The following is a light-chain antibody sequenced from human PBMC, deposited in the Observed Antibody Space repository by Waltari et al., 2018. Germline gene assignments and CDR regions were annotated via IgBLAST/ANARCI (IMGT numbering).Light chain of an antibody. V-gene: IGLV1-47*01. CDR1: SSNIGSNY. CDR3: AAWDDSLSGWV. CDR2: RNN. Sequence: QSVLTQPPSASGTPGQRVTISCSGSSSNIGSNYVYWYQQLPGTAPKLLIYRNNQRPSGAPDRVSGSKSGTSSSLSISGLRSEEDADYYCAAWDDSLSGWVFGGGTKLTVL. J-gene: IGLJ3*02.